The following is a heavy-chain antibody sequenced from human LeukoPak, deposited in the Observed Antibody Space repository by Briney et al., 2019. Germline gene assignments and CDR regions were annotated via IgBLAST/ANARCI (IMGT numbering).Heavy chain of an antibody. Sequence: GGSLRLSCAASGFDFSSNWMHWVRHAPGQGLVWVSRIKGDGISTNYADSVKGRFTISRDIAKNTLYLQMNSLRAEDTGVYYCARDFNWAFDFWGQGIPVTVSS. V-gene: IGHV3-74*01. CDR2: IKGDGIST. J-gene: IGHJ4*02. CDR3: ARDFNWAFDF. D-gene: IGHD1-1*01. CDR1: GFDFSSNW.